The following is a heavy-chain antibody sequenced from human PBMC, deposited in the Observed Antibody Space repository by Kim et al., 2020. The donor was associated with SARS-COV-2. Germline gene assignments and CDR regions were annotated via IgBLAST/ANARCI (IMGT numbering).Heavy chain of an antibody. D-gene: IGHD2-15*01. CDR1: GYTFTDYY. Sequence: ASVKVSCKASGYTFTDYYLHWVRQAPGQGLEWMGRINPKNGGTNFAEKFQGRVIMTRDTSISTAYMEMSGLRSDDTAVYYCAKDFSGVYYFDYWGQGSLVTVSS. J-gene: IGHJ4*02. V-gene: IGHV1-2*06. CDR2: INPKNGGT. CDR3: AKDFSGVYYFDY.